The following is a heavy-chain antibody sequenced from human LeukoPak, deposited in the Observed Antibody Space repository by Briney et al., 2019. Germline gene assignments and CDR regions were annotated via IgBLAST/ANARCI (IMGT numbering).Heavy chain of an antibody. CDR1: GFTFSDYY. CDR2: IWYDGSNK. J-gene: IGHJ4*02. V-gene: IGHV3-33*08. D-gene: IGHD3-10*01. Sequence: PGGSLRLSCAASGFTFSDYYMSWIRQAPGKGLEWVAVIWYDGSNKYYADSVKGRFTISRDNSKNTLYLQMNSLRAEDTAVYYCARGPTYYYGSGSYSFDYWGQGTLVTVSS. CDR3: ARGPTYYYGSGSYSFDY.